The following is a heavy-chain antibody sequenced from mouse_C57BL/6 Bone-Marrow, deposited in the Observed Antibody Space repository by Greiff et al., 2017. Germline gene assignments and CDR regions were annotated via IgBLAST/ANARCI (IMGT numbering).Heavy chain of an antibody. CDR2: IYPGSGST. CDR1: GYTFTSYW. CDR3: AREGFYDGSSYAMDY. J-gene: IGHJ4*01. D-gene: IGHD1-1*01. V-gene: IGHV1-55*01. Sequence: VQLQQSGAELVKPGASVKMSCKASGYTFTSYWITWVKQRPGQGLEWIGDIYPGSGSTNYNEKFKSKATLTVDTSSSTAYMQLSSLTSEDSAVYYCAREGFYDGSSYAMDYWGQGTSVTVSS.